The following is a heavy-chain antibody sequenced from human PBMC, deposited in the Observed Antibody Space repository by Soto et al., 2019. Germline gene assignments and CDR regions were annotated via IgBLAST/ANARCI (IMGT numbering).Heavy chain of an antibody. CDR2: ISSSGSTI. V-gene: IGHV3-48*03. Sequence: EVQLVESGGGLVQPGGSLRLSCAASGFTFSSYEMNWVRQAPGKGLVWVSYISSSGSTIYYADSVKGRFTISRDNAKNSLYLQMNSLRAEDTAVYYCARPLGLEKDYWGQGTLVTVSS. D-gene: IGHD1-1*01. CDR3: ARPLGLEKDY. CDR1: GFTFSSYE. J-gene: IGHJ4*02.